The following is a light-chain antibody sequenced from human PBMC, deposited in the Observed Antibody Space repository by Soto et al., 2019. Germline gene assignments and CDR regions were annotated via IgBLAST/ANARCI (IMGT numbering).Light chain of an antibody. CDR2: AAS. Sequence: DLQMAQSPSSLSASVGDRVTVTCRASQSIGKHLNWYKQKPGKAPKXXIYAASSLQSGVPSRFSGSGSGTDFTLTVNSLKPEDFAIYYCQQSYSSPITFGQGTRLEIK. V-gene: IGKV1-39*01. J-gene: IGKJ5*01. CDR1: QSIGKH. CDR3: QQSYSSPIT.